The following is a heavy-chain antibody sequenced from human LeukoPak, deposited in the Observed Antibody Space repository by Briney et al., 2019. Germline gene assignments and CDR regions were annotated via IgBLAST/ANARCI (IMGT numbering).Heavy chain of an antibody. J-gene: IGHJ4*02. Sequence: GGSLRLSCAASGFTFSSYGMHWVRQAPGKGLEWVAVIWYDGSNKYYADSVKGRFTISRDNSKNTLYLQMNSLRAEDTAVYYCARDLIGTFEGYWGQGTLVAVSS. CDR3: ARDLIGTFEGY. CDR1: GFTFSSYG. CDR2: IWYDGSNK. D-gene: IGHD1-1*01. V-gene: IGHV3-33*01.